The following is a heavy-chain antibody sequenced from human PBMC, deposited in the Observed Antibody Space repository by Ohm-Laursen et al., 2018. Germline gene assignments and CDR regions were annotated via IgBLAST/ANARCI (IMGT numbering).Heavy chain of an antibody. Sequence: GTLSLTCIASGGSISSCSCYWGWIRQPPGKGLEWIGSIFHSGTTYYNPSLQSRVTMSVDTSKNQISLTLTSVAAADTAVYYCARVRAVAGYYGMDAWGQGTTATVSS. CDR2: IFHSGTT. CDR3: ARVRAVAGYYGMDA. CDR1: GGSISSCSCY. J-gene: IGHJ6*02. V-gene: IGHV4-39*07. D-gene: IGHD6-19*01.